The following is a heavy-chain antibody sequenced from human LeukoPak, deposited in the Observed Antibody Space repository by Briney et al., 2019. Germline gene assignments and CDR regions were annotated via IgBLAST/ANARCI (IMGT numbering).Heavy chain of an antibody. CDR2: IWYDGSNK. CDR3: ARSLGESTFDF. V-gene: IGHV3-33*01. Sequence: GGSLRLSCAASGFTFSSHGMHWVRQAPGKGLEWVAVIWYDGSNKNYGDSVKGRFTISRDNSKSTLYLQMNSLRAEDTAVYYCARSLGESTFDFWGQGTLVTVSS. D-gene: IGHD3-10*01. CDR1: GFTFSSHG. J-gene: IGHJ4*02.